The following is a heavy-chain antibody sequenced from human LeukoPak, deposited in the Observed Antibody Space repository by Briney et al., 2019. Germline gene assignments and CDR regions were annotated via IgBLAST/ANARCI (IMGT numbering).Heavy chain of an antibody. V-gene: IGHV3-23*01. CDR1: GFTFDNYR. Sequence: PGGSLRLSCAASGFTFDNYRMSWVRQAPGKGLEWVSTVNADGGNTYYADSVKGRFTISRDNSKSTQILQMNSLRVEDTAVYYCARDFGGYCSSTNCYLGHLDYWGQGTLVTVSS. CDR2: VNADGGNT. J-gene: IGHJ4*02. CDR3: ARDFGGYCSSTNCYLGHLDY. D-gene: IGHD2-2*01.